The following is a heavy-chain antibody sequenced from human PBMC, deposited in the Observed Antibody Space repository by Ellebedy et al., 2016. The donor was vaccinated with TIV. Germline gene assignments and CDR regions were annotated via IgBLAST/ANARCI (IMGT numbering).Heavy chain of an antibody. CDR1: GVNVSSNY. Sequence: GGSLRLSXAASGVNVSSNYMSWVRQAPGKGLEWVSIIYSDGSTYYADSVKGRFTLSRDISKNTLFLQMNSLRAEDTAGYYCARAKRGSYYSAFDIWGQGTMVTVSS. CDR2: IYSDGST. J-gene: IGHJ3*02. CDR3: ARAKRGSYYSAFDI. D-gene: IGHD1-26*01. V-gene: IGHV3-53*01.